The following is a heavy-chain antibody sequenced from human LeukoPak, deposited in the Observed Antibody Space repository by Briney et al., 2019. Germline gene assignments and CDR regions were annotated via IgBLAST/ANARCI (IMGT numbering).Heavy chain of an antibody. CDR2: IIPIFGTA. CDR1: GGTFSSYA. CDR3: ARELHLNYYDSSGKNDAFDI. Sequence: ASVKVSCKASGGTFSSYAISWVRQATGQGLEWMGGIIPIFGTANYAQKFQGRVTITADESTSTAYMELSSLRSEDTAVYYCARELHLNYYDSSGKNDAFDIWGQGTMVTVSS. D-gene: IGHD3-22*01. V-gene: IGHV1-69*13. J-gene: IGHJ3*02.